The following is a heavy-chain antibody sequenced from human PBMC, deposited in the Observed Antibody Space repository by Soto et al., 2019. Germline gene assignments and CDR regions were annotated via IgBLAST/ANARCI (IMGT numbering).Heavy chain of an antibody. CDR1: GFTFSTYW. V-gene: IGHV3-7*03. CDR2: IKGDESEK. D-gene: IGHD3-9*01. J-gene: IGHJ4*02. Sequence: GGSLRLSCAASGFTFSTYWMHWVRQAPGKGLEWVANIKGDESEKYYLDSVKGRFTISRDNAKNTLYLQMNSLRAEDTAVYYCAKDARGIYDILTGYYLGDPYYFDYWGQGTLVTVSS. CDR3: AKDARGIYDILTGYYLGDPYYFDY.